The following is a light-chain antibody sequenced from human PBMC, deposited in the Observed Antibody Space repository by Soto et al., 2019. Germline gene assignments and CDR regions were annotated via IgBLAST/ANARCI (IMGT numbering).Light chain of an antibody. CDR3: QQYGSPTT. J-gene: IGKJ1*01. V-gene: IGKV3-20*01. Sequence: EIVLTQSPGTLSLSPGERATLSCRASQTVYNNYVAWYQQKPGQAPRLLIYRTSSRATGIPDRFSGSGSGTDFTLTISRLEPEDLAVYYCQQYGSPTTFGQGTKVKLK. CDR2: RTS. CDR1: QTVYNNY.